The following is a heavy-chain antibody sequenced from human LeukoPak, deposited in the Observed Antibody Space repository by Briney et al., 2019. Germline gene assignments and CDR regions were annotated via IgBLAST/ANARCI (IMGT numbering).Heavy chain of an antibody. D-gene: IGHD2/OR15-2a*01. Sequence: GASVKVSCKASGYTFTSYGISWVRQAPGQGLEWMGWISAYNGNTNYAQKLQGRVTMTTDTSTSTAYMELRSLRSDDTAVYYCAKELIRYFNSSNFSPFYLWGQGNLGTGSS. CDR3: AKELIRYFNSSNFSPFYL. V-gene: IGHV1-18*01. CDR1: GYTFTSYG. J-gene: IGHJ4*02. CDR2: ISAYNGNT.